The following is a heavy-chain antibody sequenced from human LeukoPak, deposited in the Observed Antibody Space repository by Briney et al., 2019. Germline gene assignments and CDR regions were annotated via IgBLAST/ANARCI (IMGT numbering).Heavy chain of an antibody. CDR2: IYYGGST. V-gene: IGHV4-59*01. CDR1: GGSISSYY. Sequence: SETLSLTCTVSGGSISSYYWSWIRQPPGKGLEWIGYIYYGGSTNYNPSLKSRVTISVDTSKNQFSLKLSSVTAADTAVYYCASLGGNRGGDYWGQGTLATVSS. D-gene: IGHD4-23*01. J-gene: IGHJ4*02. CDR3: ASLGGNRGGDY.